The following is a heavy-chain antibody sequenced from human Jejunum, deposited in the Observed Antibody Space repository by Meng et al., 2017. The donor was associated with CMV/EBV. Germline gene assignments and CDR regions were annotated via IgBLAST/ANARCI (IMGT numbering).Heavy chain of an antibody. Sequence: SHGMNWVRQAPGKGLEWVSYISVGSTVIYYADSVRGRFTISRDNAKNSLYLQMNSLRVEDTAVYYCAKRINLVRGRIMDYYVMDVWGQGTTVTVSS. CDR3: AKRINLVRGRIMDYYVMDV. CDR2: ISVGSTVI. J-gene: IGHJ6*02. V-gene: IGHV3-48*04. D-gene: IGHD3-10*01. CDR1: SHG.